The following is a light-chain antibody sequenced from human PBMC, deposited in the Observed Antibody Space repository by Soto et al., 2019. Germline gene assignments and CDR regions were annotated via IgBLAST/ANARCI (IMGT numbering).Light chain of an antibody. CDR3: SSNAGSNNLV. J-gene: IGLJ2*01. CDR1: SSDVGDYNY. V-gene: IGLV2-8*01. CDR2: EVS. Sequence: QSVLTQPPSASGTPGQSVTIPCTGTSSDVGDYNYVSWYQQHPGKAPKLMIYEVSRRPSGVPDRFSGSKSGNTASLTVAGLHAEDEADYYCSSNAGSNNLVFGGGTKLTVL.